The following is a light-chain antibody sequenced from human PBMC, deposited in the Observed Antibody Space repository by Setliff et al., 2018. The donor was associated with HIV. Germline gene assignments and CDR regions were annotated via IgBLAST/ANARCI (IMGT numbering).Light chain of an antibody. CDR2: DVS. J-gene: IGLJ1*01. V-gene: IGLV2-14*03. CDR3: NSYRSGSPYV. CDR1: SSDVGGYNY. Sequence: QSALTQPASVSGSPGQSITISCTGTSSDVGGYNYVSWYQQHPGKAPKLMIFDVSLRPSGVSNRFSGSKSGNTASLTISGLRAEDEADYFCNSYRSGSPYVFGTGTKVTVL.